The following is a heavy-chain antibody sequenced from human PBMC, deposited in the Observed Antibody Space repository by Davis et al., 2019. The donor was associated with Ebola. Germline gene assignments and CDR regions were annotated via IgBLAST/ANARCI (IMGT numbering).Heavy chain of an antibody. CDR2: IYYSGST. J-gene: IGHJ4*02. Sequence: GSLRLSCAVSAGSISSGGYSWSWIRQPPGKGLVWTGYIYYSGSTNYNPSLKSRVTISVDTSKNQFSLKLSSVTAPDTAVYYWARLETVAGLDYWGQGTLVTVSS. CDR1: AGSISSGGYS. D-gene: IGHD6-19*01. V-gene: IGHV4-61*08. CDR3: ARLETVAGLDY.